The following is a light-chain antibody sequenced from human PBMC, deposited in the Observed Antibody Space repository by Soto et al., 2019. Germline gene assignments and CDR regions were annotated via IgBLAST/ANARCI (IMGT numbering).Light chain of an antibody. CDR1: QGITTA. CDR2: DAS. Sequence: AIQLTQSPSSLSASIGDRVTITCRASQGITTALAWYQQKPGKAPKLLLYDASTLESGVPSRFSGSGSGTEFTLTISSLQPEDFATYYCQQFENYPITFGQGTRLEIK. CDR3: QQFENYPIT. V-gene: IGKV1D-13*01. J-gene: IGKJ5*01.